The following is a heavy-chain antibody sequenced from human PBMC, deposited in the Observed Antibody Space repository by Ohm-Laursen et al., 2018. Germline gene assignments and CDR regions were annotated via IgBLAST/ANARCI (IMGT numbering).Heavy chain of an antibody. CDR2: IRGSGGST. V-gene: IGHV3-23*01. CDR1: GFTFSSYA. CDR3: AKDHSTSDDSSGYYYPFDY. Sequence: SLRLSCSASGFTFSSYAMSWVRQAPGAGLEWVSGIRGSGGSTYYADPVKGRFTISRDNSRNTLYLQINSLRAEDTAIYYCAKDHSTSDDSSGYYYPFDYWGQGTLVTVSS. D-gene: IGHD3-22*01. J-gene: IGHJ4*02.